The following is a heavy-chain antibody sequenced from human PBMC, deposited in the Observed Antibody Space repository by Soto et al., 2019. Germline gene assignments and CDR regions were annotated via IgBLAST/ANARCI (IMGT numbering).Heavy chain of an antibody. CDR1: GFAFSGDS. J-gene: IGHJ6*02. Sequence: PGGSLRLSVAASGFAFSGDSMNWVRQAPGKGLEWVSYISSSSSTIYYADSVKGRFTISRDNAKNSLYLQMNSLRDEDTAVYYCARDAYYDILTGYSDNYYYYGMDVWGQGTTVTVSS. CDR2: ISSSSSTI. D-gene: IGHD3-9*01. V-gene: IGHV3-48*02. CDR3: ARDAYYDILTGYSDNYYYYGMDV.